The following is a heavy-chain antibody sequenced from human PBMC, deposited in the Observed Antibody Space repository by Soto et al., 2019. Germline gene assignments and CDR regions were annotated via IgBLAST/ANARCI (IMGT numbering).Heavy chain of an antibody. CDR3: AKELSIAAAGTVASAEYFQH. V-gene: IGHV3-23*01. CDR1: GFTFSSYA. D-gene: IGHD6-13*01. Sequence: GGSLRLSCAASGFTFSSYAMSWVRQAPGKGLEWVSAISGSGGSTYYADSVKGRFTISRDNSKNTLYLQMNSLRAEDTAVYYCAKELSIAAAGTVASAEYFQHWGQGTLVTVSS. CDR2: ISGSGGST. J-gene: IGHJ1*01.